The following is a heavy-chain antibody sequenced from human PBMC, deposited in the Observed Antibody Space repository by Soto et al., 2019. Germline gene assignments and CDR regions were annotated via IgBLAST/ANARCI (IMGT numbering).Heavy chain of an antibody. J-gene: IGHJ4*02. CDR2: IKRNVDGGTA. CDR3: TAAATTVTSIDY. Sequence: EVQLVESGGGLVQPGGSLRLSCEVSGFTFSNAWMSWVRQAPGKGLEWVGRIKRNVDGGTADYAAPVKGRFTISRDDSKNTLYVQMNSLKTEATAVYYCTAAATTVTSIDYWGQGTLFTVSS. CDR1: GFTFSNAW. V-gene: IGHV3-15*01. D-gene: IGHD4-17*01.